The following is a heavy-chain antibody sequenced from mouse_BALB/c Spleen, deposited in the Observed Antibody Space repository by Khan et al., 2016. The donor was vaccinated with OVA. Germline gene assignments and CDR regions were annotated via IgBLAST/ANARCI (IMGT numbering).Heavy chain of an antibody. CDR3: ARAFYYCAWFAY. V-gene: IGHV2-9*02. CDR1: GFSLTSYG. Sequence: VQLQESGPGLVAPSQTLSITCTVSGFSLTSYGVHWVRQPPGKGLEWLGVIWAGGSTNHNSALMSRLSISKDNSKSQVFLTMNSLQTEDTARYYCARAFYYCAWFAYWGQGTLVTVSA. CDR2: IWAGGST. J-gene: IGHJ3*01. D-gene: IGHD1-1*01.